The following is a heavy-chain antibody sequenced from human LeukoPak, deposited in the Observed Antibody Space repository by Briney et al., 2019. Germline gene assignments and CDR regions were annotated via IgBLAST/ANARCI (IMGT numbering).Heavy chain of an antibody. CDR2: VSSSDSSS. CDR1: GFTFSSYA. V-gene: IGHV3-23*01. CDR3: AKGRGYCSGGSCYSDY. J-gene: IGHJ4*02. D-gene: IGHD2-15*01. Sequence: GGSLRLSCSASGFTFSSYAMTWVRQAPGKGLAWVSTVSSSDSSSYYADSVKGRFTISRDNSKNTLYLQMNSLRAEDTAVYYCAKGRGYCSGGSCYSDYWGQGTLVTVSS.